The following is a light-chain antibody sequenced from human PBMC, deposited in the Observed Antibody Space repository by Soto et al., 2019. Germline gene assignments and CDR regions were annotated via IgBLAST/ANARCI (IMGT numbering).Light chain of an antibody. CDR2: GAS. Sequence: EILLTHPPATLPVSPGEGATLSCRASQSVRSNLAWYQQKPGQAPSLLIYGASTRATGTPARFSGSGSGKEFTLTISSLQSEDFAVYYCQQYIRWPLTFGGGTKVEIK. J-gene: IGKJ4*01. CDR1: QSVRSN. V-gene: IGKV3-15*01. CDR3: QQYIRWPLT.